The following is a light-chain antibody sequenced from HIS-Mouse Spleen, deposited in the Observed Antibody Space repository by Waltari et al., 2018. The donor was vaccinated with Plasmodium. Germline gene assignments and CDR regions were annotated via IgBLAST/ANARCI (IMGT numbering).Light chain of an antibody. V-gene: IGLV2-14*01. Sequence: QSALTKPASVSGSPGPAITNPCTGTSSDVGGYNYVSWYQQHPGKAPKLLIYEVSNRPSGVSNRFSGSKSGNTASLTISGLQAEDEADYYCSSYTSSSTRVFGGGTKLTVL. CDR3: SSYTSSSTRV. J-gene: IGLJ2*01. CDR2: EVS. CDR1: SSDVGGYNY.